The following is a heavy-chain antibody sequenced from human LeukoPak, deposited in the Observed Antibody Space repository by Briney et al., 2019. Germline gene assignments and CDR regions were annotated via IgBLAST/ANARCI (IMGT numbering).Heavy chain of an antibody. V-gene: IGHV3-30-3*01. D-gene: IGHD2-2*01. Sequence: GGSLRLSCAASGFTFSTYAMHWVRQAPGKGLESVAVTSSDGTVKYYPDSVKGRFTISRDNSKNTLYLQVNSLRPEDTGVYYCARDPVPAAARHFDYWGQGTLVTVSS. CDR1: GFTFSTYA. J-gene: IGHJ4*01. CDR2: TSSDGTVK. CDR3: ARDPVPAAARHFDY.